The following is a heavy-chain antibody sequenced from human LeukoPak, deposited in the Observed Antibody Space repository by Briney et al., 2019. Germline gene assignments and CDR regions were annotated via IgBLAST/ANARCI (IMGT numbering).Heavy chain of an antibody. V-gene: IGHV3-20*04. Sequence: GGSLRLSCAASGFTFDDYGMSWVRQAPGKGLEWVSGIIWSGGSTGYADSVEGRFTISRDNAKNSLYLQMNSLRAEDTAFYYCARERGYSFDYWGQGILVTVSS. CDR2: IIWSGGST. D-gene: IGHD5-12*01. CDR3: ARERGYSFDY. CDR1: GFTFDDYG. J-gene: IGHJ4*02.